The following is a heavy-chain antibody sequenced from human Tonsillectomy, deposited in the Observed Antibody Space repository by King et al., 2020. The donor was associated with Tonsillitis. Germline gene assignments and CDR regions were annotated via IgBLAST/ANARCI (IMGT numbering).Heavy chain of an antibody. Sequence: VQLQESGPGLVKPSQTLSLTCAVSGGSISSGGYSWSWIRQPPGMGLEWIGYIYYSGSTYYNPSLKSRVTISVDTSKNQFSLKLSSVTAADTAVYYCARASRATVTTDWGQGTLVTVSS. J-gene: IGHJ4*02. CDR1: GGSISSGGYS. V-gene: IGHV4-30-4*07. D-gene: IGHD4-17*01. CDR3: ARASRATVTTD. CDR2: IYYSGST.